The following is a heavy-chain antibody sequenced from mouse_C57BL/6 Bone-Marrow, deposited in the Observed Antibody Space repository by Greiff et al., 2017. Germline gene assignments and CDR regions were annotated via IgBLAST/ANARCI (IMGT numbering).Heavy chain of an antibody. CDR2: INPNNGGT. Sequence: VQLKESGPELVKPGASVKMSCKASGYTFTDYNMHWVKQSHGKSLEWIGYINPNNGGTSYNQKFKGKATLTVNKSSSTAYMELRSLTSEDSAVYYCARWHYGSSPYAMDYWGQGTSVTVSS. J-gene: IGHJ4*01. D-gene: IGHD1-1*01. CDR1: GYTFTDYN. CDR3: ARWHYGSSPYAMDY. V-gene: IGHV1-22*01.